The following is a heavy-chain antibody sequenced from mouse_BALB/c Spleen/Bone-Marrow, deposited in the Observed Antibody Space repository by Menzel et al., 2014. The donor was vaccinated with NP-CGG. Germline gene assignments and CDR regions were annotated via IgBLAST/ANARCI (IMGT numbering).Heavy chain of an antibody. Sequence: DLAKPGASVKLSCKASGYTFTSYWINWIKQRPGQGLEWIGRIAPGSGSTYYDEMFKGKATLTVDTSSSTAYIQLSSLPSEDPAVYFCARSYYGRAMDYWGQGTSVTVSS. V-gene: IGHV1S41*01. CDR1: GYTFTSYW. D-gene: IGHD1-1*01. CDR2: IAPGSGST. CDR3: ARSYYGRAMDY. J-gene: IGHJ4*01.